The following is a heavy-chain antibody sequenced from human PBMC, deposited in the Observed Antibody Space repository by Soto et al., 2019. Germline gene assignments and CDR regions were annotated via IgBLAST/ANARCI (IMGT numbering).Heavy chain of an antibody. J-gene: IGHJ4*02. D-gene: IGHD6-13*01. CDR1: GFTFSSYA. V-gene: IGHV3-23*01. CDR3: AKAPIAAAGPLAPVYFDY. CDR2: ISGSGGST. Sequence: HPGGSLRLSCAASGFTFSSYAMSWVRQAPGKGLEWVSAISGSGGSTYYADSVKGRFTISRDNSKNTLYLQMNSLRAEDTAVYYCAKAPIAAAGPLAPVYFDYWGRGTLVTVSS.